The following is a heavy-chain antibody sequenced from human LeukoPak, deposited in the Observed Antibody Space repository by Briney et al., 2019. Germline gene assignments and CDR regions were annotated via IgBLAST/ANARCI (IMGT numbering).Heavy chain of an antibody. J-gene: IGHJ3*02. V-gene: IGHV4-59*08. CDR1: GGSISRYD. Sequence: AETLSLTCTVSGGSISRYDRTWIRQPPGKGLEWIGYIYYSGSANYNPILKSRFTISVDTSKKQFSLKRSSVTAADTAVYYCARHPPLERAFDIWGQGTMVTVSS. D-gene: IGHD5-24*01. CDR2: IYYSGSA. CDR3: ARHPPLERAFDI.